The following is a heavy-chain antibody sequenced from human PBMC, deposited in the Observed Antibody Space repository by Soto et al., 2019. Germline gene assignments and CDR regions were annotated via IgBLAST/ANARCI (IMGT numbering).Heavy chain of an antibody. CDR1: GDSISSGDYY. V-gene: IGHV4-30-4*01. CDR2: VYTTGVT. J-gene: IGHJ4*02. CDR3: ARAYLRYFDWFDY. Sequence: QVQLQESGPGVVKPSQTLSLTCTVSGDSISSGDYYCSWIRQPPGKGLEWIVYVYTTGVTYYNPSLKRRLTMSVDPSKSQFSLRLSSVTAADTAVYYCARAYLRYFDWFDYWGQGTLATVSS. D-gene: IGHD3-9*01.